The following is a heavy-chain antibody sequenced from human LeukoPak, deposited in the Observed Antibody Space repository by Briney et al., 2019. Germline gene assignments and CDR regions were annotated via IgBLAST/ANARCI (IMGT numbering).Heavy chain of an antibody. CDR1: GYTLAELS. Sequence: ASVKVSCKVSGYTLAELSMHWVRQAPGKGLEWMGGFDPEDGETIYAQKFQGRVTMTEDTSTDTAYMELSSLRSEDTAVYYCATGALRTTRGYYYYMDVWGKGTTVTVSS. J-gene: IGHJ6*03. D-gene: IGHD1-1*01. V-gene: IGHV1-24*01. CDR2: FDPEDGET. CDR3: ATGALRTTRGYYYYMDV.